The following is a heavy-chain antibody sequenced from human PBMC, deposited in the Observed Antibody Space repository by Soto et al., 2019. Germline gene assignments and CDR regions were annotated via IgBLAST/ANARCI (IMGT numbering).Heavy chain of an antibody. CDR1: GGSISSYY. V-gene: IGHV4-59*08. Sequence: SETLSLTCTVSGGSISSYYWSWIRQPPGKGLEWIGYIYYSGSTNYNPSLKSRVTISVDTSKNQFSLKLSSVTAADTAVYYCARGIAAADHAFDIWGQGTMVTVSS. J-gene: IGHJ3*02. D-gene: IGHD6-13*01. CDR3: ARGIAAADHAFDI. CDR2: IYYSGST.